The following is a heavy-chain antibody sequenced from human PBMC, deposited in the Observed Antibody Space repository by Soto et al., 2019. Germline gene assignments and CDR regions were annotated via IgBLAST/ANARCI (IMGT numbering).Heavy chain of an antibody. J-gene: IGHJ5*02. CDR3: ARDLGYGGNSAVWFDP. V-gene: IGHV1-69*13. CDR2: IIPIFGTA. CDR1: GGTFSSYA. D-gene: IGHD4-17*01. Sequence: SVKVSCKASGGTFSSYAISWVRQAPGQGLEWMGGIIPIFGTANYARKFQGRVTITADESTSTAYMELSSLRSEDTAVYYCARDLGYGGNSAVWFDPWGQGTLVTVSS.